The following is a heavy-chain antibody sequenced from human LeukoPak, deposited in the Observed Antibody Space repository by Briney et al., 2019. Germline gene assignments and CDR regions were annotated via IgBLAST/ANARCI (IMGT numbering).Heavy chain of an antibody. V-gene: IGHV3-30*18. CDR2: ISYDGSNK. J-gene: IGHJ4*02. Sequence: GGSLRLSCAASGFTFSSYGMHWVRQAPGKGLEWVAVISYDGSNKYYADSVKGRFTISRDNSKNTLYLQMNSLRAEDTAVYYCAKGAAFDYWGQGTLVTVSS. D-gene: IGHD1-26*01. CDR1: GFTFSSYG. CDR3: AKGAAFDY.